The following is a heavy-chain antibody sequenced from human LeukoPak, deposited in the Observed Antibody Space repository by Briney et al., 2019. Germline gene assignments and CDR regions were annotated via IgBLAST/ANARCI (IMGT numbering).Heavy chain of an antibody. J-gene: IGHJ4*02. CDR1: GGSFSGYY. Sequence: PSETLSLTCAVYGGSFSGYYWSWIRQPPGKGLERIGEINHSGSTNYNPSLKSRVTISVDTSKNQFSLKLSSVTAADTAVYYCARGLRLLRYFDWLSGEYFDYWGQGTLVTVSS. CDR3: ARGLRLLRYFDWLSGEYFDY. CDR2: INHSGST. V-gene: IGHV4-34*01. D-gene: IGHD3-9*01.